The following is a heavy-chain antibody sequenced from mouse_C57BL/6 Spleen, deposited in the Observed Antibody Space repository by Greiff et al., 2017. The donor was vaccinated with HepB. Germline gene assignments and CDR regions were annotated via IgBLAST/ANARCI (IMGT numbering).Heavy chain of an antibody. V-gene: IGHV5-9-1*02. J-gene: IGHJ4*01. Sequence: EVMLVESGEGLVKPGGSLKLSCAASGFTFSSYAMSWVRQTPEKRLEWVAYISSGGDYIYYADTVKGRFTISRDNARNTLYLQMSSLKSEDTAMYYCTRDNSDYAMDYWGQGTSVTVSS. CDR1: GFTFSSYA. D-gene: IGHD1-3*01. CDR2: ISSGGDYI. CDR3: TRDNSDYAMDY.